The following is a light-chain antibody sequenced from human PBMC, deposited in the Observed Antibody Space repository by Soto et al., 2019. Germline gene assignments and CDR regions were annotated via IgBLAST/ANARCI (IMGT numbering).Light chain of an antibody. CDR3: QQHFGSPFT. J-gene: IGKJ3*01. CDR2: DAS. V-gene: IGKV3-20*01. CDR1: QSVNSNY. Sequence: EIGLTQSPGTLSLSPGERASLSCRASQSVNSNYLAWYQQKPGQAPRLLIHDASSRATGIPDRFSGSGSGTDFTLTINRLEPEDFAVYYCQQHFGSPFTFGPGTKVDIK.